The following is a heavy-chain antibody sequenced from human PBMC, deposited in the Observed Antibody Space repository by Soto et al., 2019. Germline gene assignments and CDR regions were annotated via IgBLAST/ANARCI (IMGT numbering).Heavy chain of an antibody. J-gene: IGHJ4*01. D-gene: IGHD1-26*01. CDR1: GGTFSSYI. V-gene: IGHV1-69*02. CDR2: ISPTVGIP. Sequence: QVHLVQSGAEVKKPGSSVTVSFKASGGTFSSYIISWVRQAPGQGLEWMGRISPTVGIPNYAQKFQGRVTITAARSTRTAYLELNSLRSADTAIYYCATLGSGSYDYWGRGTLVTVSS. CDR3: ATLGSGSYDY.